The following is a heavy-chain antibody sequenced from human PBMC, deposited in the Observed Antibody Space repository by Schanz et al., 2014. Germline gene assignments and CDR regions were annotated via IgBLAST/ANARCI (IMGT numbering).Heavy chain of an antibody. CDR1: GFTFSSYA. D-gene: IGHD1-1*01. Sequence: EVQLLESGGGLIQPGGSLRLSCAASGFTFSSYAMTWVRQAPGMGLEWVSAISGRDGSTYYAESVKGRFTISRDNSKNTLYLQMNSLRAEDTAVYFCAKIERNEDWGQGTLVTVSS. CDR2: ISGRDGST. CDR3: AKIERNED. J-gene: IGHJ4*02. V-gene: IGHV3-23*01.